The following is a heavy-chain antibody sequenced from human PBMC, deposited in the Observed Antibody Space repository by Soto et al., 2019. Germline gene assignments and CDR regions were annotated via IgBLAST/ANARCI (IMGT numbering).Heavy chain of an antibody. CDR2: VIPIFGTP. CDR1: GGDFKNFI. J-gene: IGHJ6*04. D-gene: IGHD2-2*01. CDR3: ARVVSCLSSSCLYYGMDV. V-gene: IGHV1-69*01. Sequence: VQLVQSGAEVRKPGSSVKVSCKASGGDFKNFIIAWVRQAPGHGLEWMGGVIPIFGTPNFVQKVHDRVTITADEATGTTYMELCRRTSECTAVYYCARVVSCLSSSCLYYGMDVWGKETTVIVSS.